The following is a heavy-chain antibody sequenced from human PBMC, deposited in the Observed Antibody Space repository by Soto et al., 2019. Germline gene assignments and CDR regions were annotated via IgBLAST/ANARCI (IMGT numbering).Heavy chain of an antibody. CDR2: IFHSGST. CDR1: GASIRSNNR. Sequence: QVQLQESGPGLVKPSGTLSLTCAVSGASIRSNNRWSWVRQPPGKGLEWIGEIFHSGSTNYNPSRKPRLTISVGESKNQFSLKLSSVTAADTAVYYCARVYSGSYSDSWGRGTLVTVSS. D-gene: IGHD1-26*01. CDR3: ARVYSGSYSDS. J-gene: IGHJ4*02. V-gene: IGHV4-4*02.